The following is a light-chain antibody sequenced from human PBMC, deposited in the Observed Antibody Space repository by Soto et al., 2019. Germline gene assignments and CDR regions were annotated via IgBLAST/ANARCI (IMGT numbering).Light chain of an antibody. Sequence: DIQMTQSPSSLSASVGVRVTITCRASQTISTYLNWYQQKPGKCPTLLIYGASSLQSGVPSRFSGSGSWTDFTLTISSLQPEDFATYFCQQSYSSPLYTFGQGTKLEI. J-gene: IGKJ2*01. CDR3: QQSYSSPLYT. CDR1: QTISTY. CDR2: GAS. V-gene: IGKV1-39*01.